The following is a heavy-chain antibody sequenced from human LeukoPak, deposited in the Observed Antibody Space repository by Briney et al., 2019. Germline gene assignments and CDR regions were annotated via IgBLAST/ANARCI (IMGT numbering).Heavy chain of an antibody. CDR1: GGSISSYY. D-gene: IGHD2-2*01. Sequence: PSETLSLTCTVSGGSISSYYWSWIRQPPRKGLEWIGYIYTSGSTNYNPSLKSRVTISVDTSKNQFSLKLSSVTAADTAVYYCARLTSYCSSTSCYLTYYYYYMDVWGKGTTVTVSS. CDR2: IYTSGST. CDR3: ARLTSYCSSTSCYLTYYYYYMDV. J-gene: IGHJ6*03. V-gene: IGHV4-4*09.